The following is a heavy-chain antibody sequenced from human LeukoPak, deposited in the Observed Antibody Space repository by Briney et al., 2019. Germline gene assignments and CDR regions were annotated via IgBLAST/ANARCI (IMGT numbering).Heavy chain of an antibody. CDR3: ARKTIVVVTPTEY. Sequence: PGGSLRLSCAASGFIFSDFYMSWFRQAPGKGLEWVAYISSSGTTIYYADSVKGRFTVSRDNAKNSLYMQMNSLKAEDTAVYYCARKTIVVVTPTEYWGRGTLVTVSS. CDR2: ISSSGTTI. V-gene: IGHV3-11*01. CDR1: GFIFSDFY. D-gene: IGHD3-22*01. J-gene: IGHJ4*02.